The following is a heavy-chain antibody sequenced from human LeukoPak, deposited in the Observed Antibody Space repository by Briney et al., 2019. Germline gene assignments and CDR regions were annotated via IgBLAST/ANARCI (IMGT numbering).Heavy chain of an antibody. D-gene: IGHD3-10*01. CDR2: ISSSSSYI. V-gene: IGHV3-21*01. CDR1: GFTFSSYS. Sequence: GGSLRLSCAASGFTFSSYSMNWVRQAPGKGLDWVSSISSSSSYIYYADSVKGRFTISRDNGKNSLYLQMNSLRAEDTAVYYCANPYYYGSGSPWGAFDIWGQGTMVTVSS. J-gene: IGHJ3*02. CDR3: ANPYYYGSGSPWGAFDI.